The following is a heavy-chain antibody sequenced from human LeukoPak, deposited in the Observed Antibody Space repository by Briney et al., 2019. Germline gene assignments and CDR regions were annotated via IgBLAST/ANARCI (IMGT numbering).Heavy chain of an antibody. V-gene: IGHV4-34*01. Sequence: SETLSLTCAVYGGSFSGYYWSWIRQPPGKGLEWIGEINHSGSTNYNPSLKSRVTISVDTSKNQFSLKLSSVTAADTAVYYCARGQKYCSSTSCYGNYYYYGMDVWGPGTTVTVSS. CDR1: GGSFSGYY. CDR2: INHSGST. J-gene: IGHJ6*02. CDR3: ARGQKYCSSTSCYGNYYYYGMDV. D-gene: IGHD2-2*01.